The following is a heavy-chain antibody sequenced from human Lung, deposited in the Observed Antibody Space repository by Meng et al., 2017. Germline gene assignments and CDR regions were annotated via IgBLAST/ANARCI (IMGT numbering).Heavy chain of an antibody. V-gene: IGHV4-34*01. J-gene: IGHJ4*02. Sequence: MQLQQWGARLLKPTATPSLTCVVSGGSFSDYYWSWIRQPPGKGLEWIGEINHSGSTNYNPSLESRATISVDTSQNNLSLKLSSVTAADSAVYYCARGPTTMAHDFDYWGQGTLVTVSS. D-gene: IGHD4-11*01. CDR1: GGSFSDYY. CDR2: INHSGST. CDR3: ARGPTTMAHDFDY.